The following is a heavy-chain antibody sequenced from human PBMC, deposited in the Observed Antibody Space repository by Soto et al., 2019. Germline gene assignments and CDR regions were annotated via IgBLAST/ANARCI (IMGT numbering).Heavy chain of an antibody. V-gene: IGHV1-58*01. CDR3: AAVHSGYDNNYYYYGMDV. J-gene: IGHJ6*02. CDR2: IVVGSGNT. D-gene: IGHD5-12*01. CDR1: GFTFTSSA. Sequence: QLQLVQSGPEVKKPGTSVKVSCKASGFTFTSSAVQWVRQARGQRLEWIGWIVVGSGNTNYAQKFQEGVTITRDMSTSTAYMELSSLRSEDTAVYYCAAVHSGYDNNYYYYGMDVWGQGTTVTVSS.